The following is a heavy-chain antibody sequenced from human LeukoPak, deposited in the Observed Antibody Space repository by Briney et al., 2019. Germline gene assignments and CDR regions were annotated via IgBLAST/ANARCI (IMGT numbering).Heavy chain of an antibody. CDR3: AKGGRDYGGNPSYWYFDL. J-gene: IGHJ2*01. CDR1: GFTFSSYG. D-gene: IGHD4-23*01. CDR2: ISYDGSNK. V-gene: IGHV3-30*18. Sequence: GGSLRLSCAASGFTFSSYGMHWVRQAPGKGLEWVAVISYDGSNKYYADSVKGRFTISRDNSKNTLYLQMNSLRAEDTAVYYCAKGGRDYGGNPSYWYFDLWGRGTLVTVSS.